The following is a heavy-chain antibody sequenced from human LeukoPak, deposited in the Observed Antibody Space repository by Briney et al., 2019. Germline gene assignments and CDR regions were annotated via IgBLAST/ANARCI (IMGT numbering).Heavy chain of an antibody. CDR2: IYYSGST. CDR3: ARRVGAAGDYFDY. D-gene: IGHD1-26*01. Sequence: SETLSLTCTVSGGSISSYYWSWIRQPPGKGLEWIGYIYYSGSTNYNPSLKSRVTISVDTSKNQFSLKLSSVTAADTAVYYCARRVGAAGDYFDYWGQGTLVTVSS. CDR1: GGSISSYY. J-gene: IGHJ4*02. V-gene: IGHV4-59*01.